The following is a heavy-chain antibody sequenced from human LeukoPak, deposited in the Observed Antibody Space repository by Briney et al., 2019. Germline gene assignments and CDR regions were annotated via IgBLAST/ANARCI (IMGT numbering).Heavy chain of an antibody. CDR2: RHSSGTT. J-gene: IGHJ4*02. V-gene: IGHV4-59*12. D-gene: IGHD3-16*01. CDR1: GGSINNYW. Sequence: SETLSLTCTVSGGSINNYWWAWIRQPPGKGLEWIGYRHSSGTTSYNLSLESRVTISIDTSRNQFSLDLNSVTAADTAVYYCARDSRWGVPDFDYWGQGTLVTVSS. CDR3: ARDSRWGVPDFDY.